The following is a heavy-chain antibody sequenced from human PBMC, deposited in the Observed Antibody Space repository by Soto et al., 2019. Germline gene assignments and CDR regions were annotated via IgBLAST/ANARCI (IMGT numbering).Heavy chain of an antibody. CDR3: ARRGYSGYGYYYYYGMDV. CDR1: GYPFTGYY. CDR2: INPNSGGT. D-gene: IGHD5-12*01. Sequence: QVQLAQSGAEVKKPGASVKVSCKASGYPFTGYYMHWVRQAPGQGLEWMGWINPNSGGTNYAQKFQGRVTITADESTSTAYMELSSLRSEDTAVYYCARRGYSGYGYYYYYGMDVWGQGTTVTVSS. V-gene: IGHV1-2*02. J-gene: IGHJ6*02.